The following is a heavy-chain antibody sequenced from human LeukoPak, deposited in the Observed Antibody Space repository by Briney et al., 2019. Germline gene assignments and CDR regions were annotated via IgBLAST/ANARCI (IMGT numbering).Heavy chain of an antibody. CDR1: GYSIRSNYY. D-gene: IGHD3-10*01. V-gene: IGHV4-38-2*02. CDR3: TADRGSGNYYAF. J-gene: IGHJ4*02. CDR2: IHHSGTT. Sequence: SETLSLTCTVTGYSIRSNYYWSLVRPPPGRRLEWIATIHHSGTTYYNPSLKSRVTISVDTPKNQFSLKVNSVPAADAARYYCTADRGSGNYYAFWGQGALVTVSS.